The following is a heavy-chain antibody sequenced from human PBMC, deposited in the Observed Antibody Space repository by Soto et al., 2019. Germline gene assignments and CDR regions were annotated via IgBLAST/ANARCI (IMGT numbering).Heavy chain of an antibody. J-gene: IGHJ3*01. Sequence: PSETLSVTCTVSGGSMSSGGYYWSWIRQHPGKGLEWIGYIYYRGSTYYNPSLKSRVTISVDTSKNQFSLKLSSVTAADTAVYYCARDKAQDGLDTFDPWGQGTMVT. V-gene: IGHV4-31*03. CDR1: GGSMSSGGYY. D-gene: IGHD3-16*01. CDR3: ARDKAQDGLDTFDP. CDR2: IYYRGST.